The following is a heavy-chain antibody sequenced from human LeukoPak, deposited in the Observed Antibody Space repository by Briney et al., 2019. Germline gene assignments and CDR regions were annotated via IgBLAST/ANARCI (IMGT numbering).Heavy chain of an antibody. D-gene: IGHD6-19*01. CDR1: GYSISSGYY. V-gene: IGHV4-38-2*02. CDR2: IYHSGST. Sequence: PSETLSLTCTISGYSISSGYYWGWIRQPPGKGLEWIGSIYHSGSTYYNPSLKSRVTISLDTSENQFSLKLSSVTAADTAVYYCARELYSSCWGYFDYWGQGTLVTVSS. J-gene: IGHJ4*02. CDR3: ARELYSSCWGYFDY.